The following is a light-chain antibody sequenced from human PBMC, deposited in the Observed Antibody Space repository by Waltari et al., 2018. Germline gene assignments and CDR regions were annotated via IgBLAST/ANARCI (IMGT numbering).Light chain of an antibody. CDR2: DTS. V-gene: IGKV3-11*01. CDR3: QQRRNWPLT. CDR1: QSLRKY. J-gene: IGKJ4*01. Sequence: SYRASQSLRKYLAWYQQKPGQAPRLLIYDTSNRATGIPARFSGSGFGTDFTLTISSLEPEDFAVYYCQQRRNWPLTFGGGTKVEIK.